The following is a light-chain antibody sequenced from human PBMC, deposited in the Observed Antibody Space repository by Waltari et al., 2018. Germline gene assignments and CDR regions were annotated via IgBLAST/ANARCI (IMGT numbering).Light chain of an antibody. CDR1: TGALTSGHY. CDR3: LLSYNGARGV. CDR2: DTS. J-gene: IGLJ3*02. V-gene: IGLV7-46*01. Sequence: QAVVPQATSLTVSPGGPVTRTCASNTGALTSGHYPYWFQQKPGQAPRTLIYDTSNKHSWTPARFSASLLGGKAALTLSGAQPEDEAEYYCLLSYNGARGVFGGGTKLTVL.